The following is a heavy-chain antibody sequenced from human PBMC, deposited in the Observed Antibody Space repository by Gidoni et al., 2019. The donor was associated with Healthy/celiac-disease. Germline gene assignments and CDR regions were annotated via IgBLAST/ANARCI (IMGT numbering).Heavy chain of an antibody. CDR3: ASEYRPPNYYYYYYGMDV. D-gene: IGHD1-7*01. V-gene: IGHV3-66*01. CDR1: GFTVSSNY. Sequence: EVQLVESGGGLVQPGGSLRLSCAASGFTVSSNYMSWVRQAPGKGLEWVSVIYSGGSTYYADSVKGRFTISRDNSKNTLYLQMNSLRAEDTAVYYCASEYRPPNYYYYYYGMDVWGQGTTVTVSS. CDR2: IYSGGST. J-gene: IGHJ6*02.